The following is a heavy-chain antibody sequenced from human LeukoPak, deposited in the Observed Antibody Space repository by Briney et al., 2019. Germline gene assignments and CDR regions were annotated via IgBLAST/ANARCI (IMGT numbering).Heavy chain of an antibody. CDR2: INPNSGGT. D-gene: IGHD3-9*01. CDR1: GYTFTGYY. J-gene: IGHJ3*02. CDR3: ARVLFDYDILTGHPSGLAFDI. V-gene: IGHV1-2*02. Sequence: ASVKVSCKASGYTFTGYYMHWVRQAPGQGLEWMGWINPNSGGTNYAQKFQGRVTMTRDTSTSTAYMELSRLRSDDTAVYYCARVLFDYDILTGHPSGLAFDIWGQGTMVTVSS.